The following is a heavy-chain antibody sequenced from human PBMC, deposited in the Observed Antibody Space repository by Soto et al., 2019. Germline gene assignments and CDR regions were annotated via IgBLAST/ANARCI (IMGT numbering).Heavy chain of an antibody. CDR1: GGTFSSYA. CDR2: IIPIFGTA. Sequence: SVKVSCKASGGTFSSYAISWVRQAPGQGLEWMGGIIPIFGTANYAQKFQGRVTITADESTSTAYMELSSLRSEDTAVYCCARAHKGDYCTNGVCPNYYYYGMDVWGQGATVTVSS. CDR3: ARAHKGDYCTNGVCPNYYYYGMDV. V-gene: IGHV1-69*13. J-gene: IGHJ6*02. D-gene: IGHD2-8*01.